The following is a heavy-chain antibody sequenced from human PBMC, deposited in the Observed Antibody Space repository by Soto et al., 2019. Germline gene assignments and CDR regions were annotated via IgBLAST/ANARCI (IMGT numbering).Heavy chain of an antibody. CDR3: ARVGSSSSPYYYGMDV. V-gene: IGHV1-3*01. Sequence: ASVKVSCKASGYTFTSYVMHWVRQAPGQRLEWMGWINAGNGDTKFSQKFQGRVTIIRDTSASTAYMELSSLRSEDTAVYYCARVGSSSSPYYYGMDVSGQGTTVTVSS. CDR1: GYTFTSYV. CDR2: INAGNGDT. J-gene: IGHJ6*02. D-gene: IGHD6-6*01.